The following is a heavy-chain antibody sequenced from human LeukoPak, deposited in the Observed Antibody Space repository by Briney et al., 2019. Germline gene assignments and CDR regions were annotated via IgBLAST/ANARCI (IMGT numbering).Heavy chain of an antibody. CDR3: ARVATSSWFGYYMDV. D-gene: IGHD6-13*01. V-gene: IGHV4-59*01. J-gene: IGHJ6*03. Sequence: PSETLSLTCTVSGGSISSYYWSWIRQPPGKGLEWIGYIYYSGSTNCNPSLKSRVTISIDTSKNQFSLKLSSVTAADTAVYYCARVATSSWFGYYMDVWGKGTTVTVSS. CDR1: GGSISSYY. CDR2: IYYSGST.